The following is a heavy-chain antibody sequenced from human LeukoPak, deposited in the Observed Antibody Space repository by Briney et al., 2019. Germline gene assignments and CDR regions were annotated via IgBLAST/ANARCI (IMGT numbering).Heavy chain of an antibody. V-gene: IGHV5-51*01. Sequence: GESLKISCKGSGYSFTSYWIGWVRQMPGKGLEWMGIIYPGDSDTRYSPSFQGQVTISADKSISTAYLQWSSLKASDTAMYYCARGAYSSSSSYYYYYYMDVWGKGTMVTVSS. J-gene: IGHJ6*03. CDR3: ARGAYSSSSSYYYYYYMDV. D-gene: IGHD6-6*01. CDR1: GYSFTSYW. CDR2: IYPGDSDT.